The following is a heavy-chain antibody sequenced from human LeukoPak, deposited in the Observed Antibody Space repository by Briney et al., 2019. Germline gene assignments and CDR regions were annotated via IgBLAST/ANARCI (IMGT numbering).Heavy chain of an antibody. CDR3: ARGDPYYYDSSGQESALDY. V-gene: IGHV4-30-4*01. J-gene: IGHJ4*02. CDR1: GGSISSGDYY. D-gene: IGHD3-22*01. CDR2: IYYSGST. Sequence: SQTLSLTCTVSGGSISSGDYYWSWIRQPPGKGLEWIGYIYYSGSTYYNPSLKSRVTISVDTSKNQFSLKLSSMTAADTAVYYCARGDPYYYDSSGQESALDYWGQGTLVTVSS.